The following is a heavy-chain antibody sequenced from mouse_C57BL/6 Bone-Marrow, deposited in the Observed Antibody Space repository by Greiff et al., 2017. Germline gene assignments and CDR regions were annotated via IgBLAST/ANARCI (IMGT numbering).Heavy chain of an antibody. J-gene: IGHJ4*01. Sequence: EVKLVESGGGLVKPGGSLKLSCAASGFTFSDYGMHWVRQAPEKGLEWVAYISSGSSTIYYADTVKGRFTISRDNAKNTLFLQITSLRSEDTAMYYCARPGNYYAMDYWGQGTAVTVSS. CDR1: GFTFSDYG. CDR2: ISSGSSTI. CDR3: ARPGNYYAMDY. V-gene: IGHV5-17*01.